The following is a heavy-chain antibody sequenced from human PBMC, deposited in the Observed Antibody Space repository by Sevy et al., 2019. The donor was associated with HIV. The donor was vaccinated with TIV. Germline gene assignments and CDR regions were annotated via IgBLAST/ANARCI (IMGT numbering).Heavy chain of an antibody. CDR2: ISSSSYT. Sequence: GGSLRLSCAASGFTFSDYYMSWIRQAPGKGLEWVSYISSSSYTNYADSVKGRFTISRDNAKNSLYLQMNSLRAEDTAVYYCARAKCSSTSCYYYYYYYMDVWGKGTTVTVSS. V-gene: IGHV3-11*06. CDR1: GFTFSDYY. J-gene: IGHJ6*03. CDR3: ARAKCSSTSCYYYYYYYMDV. D-gene: IGHD2-2*01.